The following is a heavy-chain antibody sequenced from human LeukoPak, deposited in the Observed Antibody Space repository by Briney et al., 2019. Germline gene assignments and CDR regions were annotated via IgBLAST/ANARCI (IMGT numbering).Heavy chain of an antibody. CDR3: SRDGGEGGNSAFDI. D-gene: IGHD4-23*01. V-gene: IGHV3-72*01. CDR2: IRTRINSSTT. Sequence: GDLGLYCAASGFIFSDYIVDWVRRAPGKGLEWVGRIRTRINSSTTEYAASVKGRFTISRDDSKNSMYLHMNSLKTEDTAVYHCSRDGGEGGNSAFDIWGQGTMVTVSS. CDR1: GFIFSDYI. J-gene: IGHJ3*02.